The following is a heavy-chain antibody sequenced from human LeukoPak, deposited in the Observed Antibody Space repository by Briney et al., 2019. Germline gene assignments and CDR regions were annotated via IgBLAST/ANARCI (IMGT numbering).Heavy chain of an antibody. Sequence: SETLSLTCTVSGGSISSYYWSWIRQPAGKGLEWIGRIYTSGSTNYNPSLKSRVTISVDTSKNQFSLKLSSVTAADTAVYYCASRSSGWYVGRGYYMDVWGKGTTVTVSS. D-gene: IGHD6-19*01. CDR3: ASRSSGWYVGRGYYMDV. J-gene: IGHJ6*03. CDR1: GGSISSYY. CDR2: IYTSGST. V-gene: IGHV4-4*07.